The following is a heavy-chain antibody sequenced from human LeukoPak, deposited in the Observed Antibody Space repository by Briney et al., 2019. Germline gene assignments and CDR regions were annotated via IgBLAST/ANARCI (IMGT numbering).Heavy chain of an antibody. J-gene: IGHJ5*02. CDR2: ISGSGDST. Sequence: GGSLRLSCAASGFTFSSYGMSWVRQAPGKGLEWVSAISGSGDSTYYADSVKGLFTISRDNSKNTLYLQMNRLRAEDTAVYYCAKDPYSSGPYNWFDPWGQGTLVTVSS. D-gene: IGHD6-19*01. V-gene: IGHV3-23*01. CDR1: GFTFSSYG. CDR3: AKDPYSSGPYNWFDP.